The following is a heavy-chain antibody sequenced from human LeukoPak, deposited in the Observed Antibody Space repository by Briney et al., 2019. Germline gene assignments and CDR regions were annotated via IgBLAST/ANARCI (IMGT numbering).Heavy chain of an antibody. V-gene: IGHV4-34*01. Sequence: KPSETLSLTCAVYGGSFSGYYWSWIRQPPGKGLEWIGEINHSGSTNYNPSLKSRVTISVDTSKNQFSLKLSSVTAADTAVYYCARGLVLVITNPAFDYWGQGTLVTVSS. CDR1: GGSFSGYY. CDR3: ARGLVLVITNPAFDY. D-gene: IGHD3-22*01. CDR2: INHSGST. J-gene: IGHJ4*02.